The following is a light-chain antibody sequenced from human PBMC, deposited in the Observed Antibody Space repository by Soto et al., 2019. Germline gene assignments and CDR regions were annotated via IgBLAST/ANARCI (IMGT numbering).Light chain of an antibody. J-gene: IGKJ3*01. V-gene: IGKV3-20*01. Sequence: EIVLTQSPGTLSLSPGVGATVSCRVSQSINSKSLVCYQRKFGQAPRPLIYNTSTRATGIPDRFSGSGSGTDFTLSISGLEPEDFAVYYCQHYGGSFIFGPGTKVDFK. CDR1: QSINSKS. CDR2: NTS. CDR3: QHYGGSFI.